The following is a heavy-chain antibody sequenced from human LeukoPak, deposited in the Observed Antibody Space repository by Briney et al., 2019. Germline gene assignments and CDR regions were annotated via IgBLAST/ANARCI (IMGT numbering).Heavy chain of an antibody. J-gene: IGHJ5*02. CDR3: ARGAAGGMYSWFDP. Sequence: GGSLRLSCAASGFTFSSYEMNWVRQAPGRGLEWVSYMSSRGSIIFYADSVKGRFTISRDNAKNSLYLQMDSLRVEDTAVYYCARGAAGGMYSWFDPWGQGTLVTVSS. CDR1: GFTFSSYE. CDR2: MSSRGSII. D-gene: IGHD6-13*01. V-gene: IGHV3-48*03.